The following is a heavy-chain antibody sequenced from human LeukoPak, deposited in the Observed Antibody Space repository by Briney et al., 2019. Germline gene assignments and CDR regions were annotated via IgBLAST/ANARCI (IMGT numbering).Heavy chain of an antibody. Sequence: GGSLRLSCAASGFTFSSYGIHWVRQAPGKGLEWVSSISSSSSYIYYADSVKGRFTISRDNAKNSLYLQMNSLRAEDTAVYYCARGRTIFGVVIGYYFDYWGQGTLVTVSS. CDR2: ISSSSSYI. CDR3: ARGRTIFGVVIGYYFDY. D-gene: IGHD3-3*01. J-gene: IGHJ4*02. V-gene: IGHV3-21*01. CDR1: GFTFSSYG.